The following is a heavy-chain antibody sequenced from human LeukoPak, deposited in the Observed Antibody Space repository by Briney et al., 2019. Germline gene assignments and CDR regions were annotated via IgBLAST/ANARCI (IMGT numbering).Heavy chain of an antibody. J-gene: IGHJ4*02. V-gene: IGHV3-21*01. CDR3: ARARMITFGGVIAGGDFDY. CDR1: GFTFSSYS. D-gene: IGHD3-16*02. Sequence: GGSLRLSCAASGFTFSSYSMNWVRQAPGKGLEWVSSISSSSSYIYYADSVKGRFTISRDNAKNSLYLQMNSLRAEDTAVYYCARARMITFGGVIAGGDFDYWGQGTLVTVSS. CDR2: ISSSSSYI.